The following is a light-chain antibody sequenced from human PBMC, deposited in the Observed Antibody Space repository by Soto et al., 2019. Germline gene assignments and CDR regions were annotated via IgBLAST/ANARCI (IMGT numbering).Light chain of an antibody. CDR2: DAS. J-gene: IGKJ1*01. CDR1: QSVSSY. CDR3: QHRSNLWT. Sequence: EIVLTQSPATLSLSPGERATLSCRASQSVSSYLAWYHQKPGQAPTLLIYDASNRTTGIPARFSGSGSGTYFTLTISSLEPEDFAVYYCQHRSNLWTFGQGTKVEIK. V-gene: IGKV3-11*01.